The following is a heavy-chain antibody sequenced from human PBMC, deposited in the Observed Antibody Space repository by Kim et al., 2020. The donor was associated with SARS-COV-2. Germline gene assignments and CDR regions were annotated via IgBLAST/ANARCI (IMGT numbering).Heavy chain of an antibody. CDR2: INHSGST. V-gene: IGHV4-34*01. J-gene: IGHJ3*02. CDR3: ARFPVGYCSGGSCSSFDI. D-gene: IGHD2-15*01. CDR1: GGSFSGYY. Sequence: SETLSLTCAVYGGSFSGYYWSWIRQPPGKGLEWIGEINHSGSTNYNPSLKSRVTISVDTSKNQFSLKLSSVTAADTAVYYCARFPVGYCSGGSCSSFDIWGQGTMVTVSS.